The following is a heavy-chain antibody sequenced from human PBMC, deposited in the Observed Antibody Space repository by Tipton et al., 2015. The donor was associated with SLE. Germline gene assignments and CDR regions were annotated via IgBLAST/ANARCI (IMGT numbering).Heavy chain of an antibody. Sequence: TLSLTCNVSGSSISTTYYWGWNRQTPGKGLEWIANIFHSGTAYYNPSLESRVTTSIDTSNNQFSLKVTSVIAPDTAVYYCARARYYVNSGYYYFDFWGQGTLVTVSA. V-gene: IGHV4-38-2*02. D-gene: IGHD3-22*01. CDR2: IFHSGTA. J-gene: IGHJ4*02. CDR1: GSSISTTYY. CDR3: ARARYYVNSGYYYFDF.